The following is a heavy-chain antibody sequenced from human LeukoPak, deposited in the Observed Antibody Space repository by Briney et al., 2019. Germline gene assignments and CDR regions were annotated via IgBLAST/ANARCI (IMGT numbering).Heavy chain of an antibody. J-gene: IGHJ3*02. CDR1: GFTFSSYA. CDR2: ISYDGSNK. D-gene: IGHD7-27*01. V-gene: IGHV3-30*04. Sequence: GRSLRPSCAASGFTFSSYAMHWVRQAPGKGLEWVAVISYDGSNKYYADSVKGRFTISRDNSKNTLYLQMNSLRAEDTAVYYCARDRANWGIGDAFDIWGQGTMVTVSS. CDR3: ARDRANWGIGDAFDI.